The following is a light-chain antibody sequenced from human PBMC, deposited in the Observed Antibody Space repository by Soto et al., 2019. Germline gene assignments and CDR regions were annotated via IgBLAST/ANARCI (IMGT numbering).Light chain of an antibody. J-gene: IGLJ2*01. CDR2: LNRDGSH. V-gene: IGLV4-69*01. CDR1: SGHSNYA. CDR3: QTWGTGILI. Sequence: QLVLTQSPSASASLGASVKLTCTLSSGHSNYAIAWHQQQPEKGPRYLMKLNRDGSHSKGDGIPNRFSGSSSGAERYLTISSLQYEDEDDYYCQTWGTGILIFGGGTKLTVL.